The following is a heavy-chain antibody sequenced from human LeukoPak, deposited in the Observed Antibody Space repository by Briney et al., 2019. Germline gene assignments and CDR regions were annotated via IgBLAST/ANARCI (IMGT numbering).Heavy chain of an antibody. V-gene: IGHV4-31*03. Sequence: SETLSLTCTVSGGSISSGGYYWSWIRQHPGKGLEWIGYIYYSGSTYYNPSLKSRVTISVDTSKNQFSLKLSSVTGADTAVYYCARAGGFFSPFGYWGQGTLVTVSS. CDR1: GGSISSGGYY. CDR2: IYYSGST. D-gene: IGHD3-3*01. CDR3: ARAGGFFSPFGY. J-gene: IGHJ4*02.